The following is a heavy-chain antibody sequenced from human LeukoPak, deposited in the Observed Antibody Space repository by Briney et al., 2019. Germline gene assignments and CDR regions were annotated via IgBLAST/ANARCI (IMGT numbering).Heavy chain of an antibody. CDR3: VRSVLDSSSVFDY. J-gene: IGHJ4*02. CDR1: GYTFTSYY. Sequence: ASVKVSCKASGYTFTSYYMHWVRQAPGQGLEWMGIINPSGGSTSYAQKFQGRVTITADESTSTAYMELSSLRSEDTAVYYCVRSVLDSSSVFDYWGQGTLVTVSS. V-gene: IGHV1-46*01. D-gene: IGHD6-6*01. CDR2: INPSGGST.